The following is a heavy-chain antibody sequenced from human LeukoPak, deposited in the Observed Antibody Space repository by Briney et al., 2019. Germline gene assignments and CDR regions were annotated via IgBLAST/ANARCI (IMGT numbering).Heavy chain of an antibody. CDR1: GFSVSSNY. D-gene: IGHD1-26*01. J-gene: IGHJ2*01. CDR2: IYISSTT. V-gene: IGHV3-53*01. Sequence: GGSLRLSCAASGFSVSSNYISWVSQAPGKGLEWVSVIYISSTTYYADSVKGRFTLSRDSSRNTLFLHMNTLRAEDTAIYYCAKDRTVGASYWYFDLWGRGTLVTVSS. CDR3: AKDRTVGASYWYFDL.